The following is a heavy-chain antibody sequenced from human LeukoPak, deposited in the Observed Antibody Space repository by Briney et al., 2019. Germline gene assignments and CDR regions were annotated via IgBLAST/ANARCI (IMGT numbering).Heavy chain of an antibody. Sequence: SETLSLTCTVSGGSISTYYWSWIRQPAGKGLEWIGRIYTGGSTNYNPSLASRVTMSIETPKNQFSLKLSSVTAADTAVYYCARRIAAAGDNWFDPWGQGTLVTVSS. D-gene: IGHD6-13*01. V-gene: IGHV4-4*07. CDR3: ARRIAAAGDNWFDP. CDR2: IYTGGST. CDR1: GGSISTYY. J-gene: IGHJ5*02.